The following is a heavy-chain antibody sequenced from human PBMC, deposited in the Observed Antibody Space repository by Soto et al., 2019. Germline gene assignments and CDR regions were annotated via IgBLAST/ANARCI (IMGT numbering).Heavy chain of an antibody. V-gene: IGHV4-34*01. D-gene: IGHD3-10*01. CDR3: ARSITMVRGPHRFYYYYGMDV. Sequence: SETLSLTCAVYGGSFSVYYWSWMRHPPGKGLEWIGEINHSGSTNYNPSLKSRVTISVDTSKNQFSLKLSSVTAADTAVYYCARSITMVRGPHRFYYYYGMDVWGQGTTVTVSS. CDR1: GGSFSVYY. J-gene: IGHJ6*02. CDR2: INHSGST.